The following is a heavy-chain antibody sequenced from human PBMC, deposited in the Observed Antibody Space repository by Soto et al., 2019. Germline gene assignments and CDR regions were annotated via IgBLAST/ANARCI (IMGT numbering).Heavy chain of an antibody. CDR2: IIPIFGTA. Sequence: SVKFSCTACGCTISIYAIMWVRQAPGQGLEWMGGIIPIFGTANYAQKFQGRVTITADKSTSTAYMELSSLRSEDTAVYYCARGTSIGSWAPLDYWGQGTLVTVSS. V-gene: IGHV1-69*06. D-gene: IGHD6-13*01. J-gene: IGHJ4*02. CDR3: ARGTSIGSWAPLDY. CDR1: GCTISIYA.